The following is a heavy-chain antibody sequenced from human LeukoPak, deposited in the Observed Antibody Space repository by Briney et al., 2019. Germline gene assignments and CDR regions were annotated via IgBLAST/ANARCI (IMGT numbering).Heavy chain of an antibody. CDR2: ISGSGGST. CDR3: AKTLDYYDSSGFDY. D-gene: IGHD3-22*01. CDR1: GFTFSSYA. J-gene: IGHJ4*02. V-gene: IGHV3-23*01. Sequence: GGSLRLSCAASGFTFSSYAMSWVRQAPGKGLEWVSAISGSGGSTYYADSVKGRFTISRDNSKNTLYLQMNSLKAEDTAVYYCAKTLDYYDSSGFDYWGQGTLVTVSS.